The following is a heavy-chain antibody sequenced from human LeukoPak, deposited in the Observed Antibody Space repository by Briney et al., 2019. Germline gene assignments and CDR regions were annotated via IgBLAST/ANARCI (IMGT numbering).Heavy chain of an antibody. J-gene: IGHJ4*02. CDR1: GFNFNSYS. Sequence: QPGGSLRLSCVASGFNFNSYSMNWVRQAPGKGLEWISYIISGSSTIYYADSVKGRFTISRDNAKNALYLQMNSLRAEDTAVYYCAGLTVTTKLDYWGQGTLVTVSS. D-gene: IGHD4-17*01. CDR3: AGLTVTTKLDY. CDR2: IISGSSTI. V-gene: IGHV3-48*04.